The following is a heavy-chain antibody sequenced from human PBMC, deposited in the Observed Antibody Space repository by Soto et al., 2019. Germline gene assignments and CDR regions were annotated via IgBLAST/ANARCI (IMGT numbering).Heavy chain of an antibody. CDR1: GGTFSSYT. J-gene: IGHJ6*03. V-gene: IGHV1-69*04. CDR2: IIPILGIA. D-gene: IGHD3-3*01. CDR3: AREVIFGVVIVYYMDV. Sequence: SVKVSCKASGGTFSSYTISWVRQAPGQGLEWMGRIIPILGIANYAQKFQGRVTITADKSTSTAYMELSSLRSEDTAVYYCAREVIFGVVIVYYMDVWGKGTTVTVSS.